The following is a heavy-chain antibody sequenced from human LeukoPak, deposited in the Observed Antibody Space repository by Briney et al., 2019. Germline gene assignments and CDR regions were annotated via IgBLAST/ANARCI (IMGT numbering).Heavy chain of an antibody. D-gene: IGHD5-18*01. V-gene: IGHV3-53*04. CDR3: ASHRGRGYSPPGAFDI. Sequence: GGSLRLSCAASGFTVSSNYMSWVRQAPGKGLEWVSVIYSGGSTYYADSVKGRFTISRHNSKNTLYLQMNSLRAEDTAVYYCASHRGRGYSPPGAFDIWGQGTMVTVSS. CDR1: GFTVSSNY. CDR2: IYSGGST. J-gene: IGHJ3*02.